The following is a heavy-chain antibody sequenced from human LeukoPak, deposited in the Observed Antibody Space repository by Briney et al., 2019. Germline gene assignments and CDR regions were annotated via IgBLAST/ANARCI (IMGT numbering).Heavy chain of an antibody. D-gene: IGHD6-13*01. CDR1: GVPISSSGYY. CDR3: ASLAAAGTINYYYYMDV. V-gene: IGHV4-61*05. Sequence: TTSETLSLTCTVSGVPISSSGYYWGWIRQPPGKGLEWIGYIYYSGSTNYNPSLKSRVTISVDTSKNQFSLKLSSVTAADTAVYYCASLAAAGTINYYYYMDVWGKGTTVTVSS. J-gene: IGHJ6*03. CDR2: IYYSGST.